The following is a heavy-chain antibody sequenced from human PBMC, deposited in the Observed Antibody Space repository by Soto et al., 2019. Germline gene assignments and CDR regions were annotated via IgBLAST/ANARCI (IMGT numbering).Heavy chain of an antibody. V-gene: IGHV1-3*01. CDR3: ARVSYSIAARPFDY. CDR1: GYTFTSYA. J-gene: IGHJ4*02. D-gene: IGHD6-6*01. CDR2: INAGNGNT. Sequence: QVQLVQSGAEVKKPGASVKVSCKASGYTFTSYAMHWVRQAPGQRLEWMGWINAGNGNTKYSQKFQGRVTITRDTSASTAYMEVSSLRSEDTAVYYCARVSYSIAARPFDYWGQGTLVTVSS.